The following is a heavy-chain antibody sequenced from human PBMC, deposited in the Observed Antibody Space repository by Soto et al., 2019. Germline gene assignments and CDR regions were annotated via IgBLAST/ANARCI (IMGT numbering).Heavy chain of an antibody. V-gene: IGHV5-51*01. J-gene: IGHJ6*02. D-gene: IGHD2-2*02. CDR3: ARGLVVPAAILSRDYYYYGLDV. CDR1: GYNFNRYW. Sequence: GESLKISCKGSGYNFNRYWIAWVRQMPGIGLEWMGIIYPDDSETRYSPSFQGQVTISADKSTGTASLQWSSLRASDTAVYYCARGLVVPAAILSRDYYYYGLDVRGQGTSVTVSS. CDR2: IYPDDSET.